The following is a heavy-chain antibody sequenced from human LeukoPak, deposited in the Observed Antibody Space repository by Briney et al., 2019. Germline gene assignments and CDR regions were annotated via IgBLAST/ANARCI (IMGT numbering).Heavy chain of an antibody. J-gene: IGHJ4*02. D-gene: IGHD4-23*01. CDR1: GFTFDIYA. V-gene: IGHV3-23*01. CDR3: AKDLTTVVSRGDY. CDR2: ISASGGNT. Sequence: PGGSLRLSCVASGFTFDIYAMTWVRQAPGKGLEWVSSISASGGNTYYIESVKGRFTISRDNSKNTLYLQMNSLRAEDTAVYYCAKDLTTVVSRGDYWGQGTLVTVSS.